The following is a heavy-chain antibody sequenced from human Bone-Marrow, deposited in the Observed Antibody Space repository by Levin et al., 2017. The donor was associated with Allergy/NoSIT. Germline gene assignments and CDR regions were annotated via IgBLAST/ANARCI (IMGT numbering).Heavy chain of an antibody. D-gene: IGHD3-22*01. CDR3: ASLDYESANYYYENVGKNYYGMDV. CDR2: IIPILGTA. Sequence: RASVKVSCKASGGTFSNYAISWVRKAPGQGLEWMGGIIPILGTANYAQNFQGRVTITADEFTSTAYMELSSLRSEDTAVYYCASLDYESANYYYENVGKNYYGMDVWGQGTTVTVSS. V-gene: IGHV1-69*13. CDR1: GGTFSNYA. J-gene: IGHJ6*02.